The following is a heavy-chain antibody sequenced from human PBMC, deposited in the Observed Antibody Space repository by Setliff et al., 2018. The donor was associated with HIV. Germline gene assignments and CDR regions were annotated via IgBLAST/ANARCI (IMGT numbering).Heavy chain of an antibody. D-gene: IGHD2-2*01. Sequence: VKVSCKASGGTFSSYAISWVRQAPGQGLEWMGGIIPIFDTTNYAQKFQGRVTIAADEYTSTAYMELSSLRSEDTAVYYCARVYCSSTRCSNFDYWGQGTLVTVSS. J-gene: IGHJ4*02. CDR1: GGTFSSYA. CDR2: IIPIFDTT. V-gene: IGHV1-69*13. CDR3: ARVYCSSTRCSNFDY.